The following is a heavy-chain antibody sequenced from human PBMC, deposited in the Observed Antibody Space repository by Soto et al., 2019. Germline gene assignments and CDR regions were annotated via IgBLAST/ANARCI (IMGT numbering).Heavy chain of an antibody. CDR1: GFTVSSNY. V-gene: IGHV3-66*01. D-gene: IGHD6-13*01. CDR2: IYSGGST. J-gene: IGHJ3*02. CDR3: AREIRDSSSWFLGDDAFDI. Sequence: EVQLVESGGGLVQPGGSLRLSCAASGFTVSSNYMSWVRQAPGKGLEWVSVIYSGGSTYYADSVKGRFTISRDNSKNTLYLQINSLRAEDTAVYYCAREIRDSSSWFLGDDAFDIWGLGTMVTVSS.